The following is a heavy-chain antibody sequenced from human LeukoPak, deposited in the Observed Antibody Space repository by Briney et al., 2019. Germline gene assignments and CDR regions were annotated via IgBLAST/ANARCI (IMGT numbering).Heavy chain of an antibody. CDR3: AKDRLRLRLGELSHYMDV. V-gene: IGHV3-48*01. J-gene: IGHJ6*03. CDR1: GFTFSSYS. CDR2: ISSSSSTI. Sequence: PGWSLRLSCAASGFTFSSYSMNWVRQAPGKGLEWVSYISSSSSTIYYADSVKGRFTISRDNSKNTLYLQMNSLRAEDTAVYYCAKDRLRLRLGELSHYMDVWGKGTTVTISS. D-gene: IGHD3-16*02.